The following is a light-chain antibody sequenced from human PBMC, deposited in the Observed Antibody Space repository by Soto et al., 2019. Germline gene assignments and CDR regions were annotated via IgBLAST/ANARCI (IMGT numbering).Light chain of an antibody. J-gene: IGLJ2*01. CDR2: EGT. V-gene: IGLV2-23*01. Sequence: QSVLTQPAFVSGSPGQSITISCTGTSSDVGSYNFVSWFQQHPGKVPKLIIYEGTERPSGVSNRFSASKSGNTASLTISGLQPEDEADYYCCSYAGPSTIFGGGTKLTVL. CDR1: SSDVGSYNF. CDR3: CSYAGPSTI.